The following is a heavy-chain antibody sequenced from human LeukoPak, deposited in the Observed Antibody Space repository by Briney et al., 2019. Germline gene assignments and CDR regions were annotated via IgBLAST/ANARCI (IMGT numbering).Heavy chain of an antibody. J-gene: IGHJ3*02. Sequence: PGGSLRLSCAASGFTFSSYWMHWVRQAPGKGLVWVSRINGDGRTTSYADSVRGRFTISRDNAKNTLYLQMNNLRAEDTAVYYCARDGDSSGYPDAFDIWGQGTMVTVSS. CDR1: GFTFSSYW. CDR2: INGDGRTT. D-gene: IGHD3-22*01. V-gene: IGHV3-74*01. CDR3: ARDGDSSGYPDAFDI.